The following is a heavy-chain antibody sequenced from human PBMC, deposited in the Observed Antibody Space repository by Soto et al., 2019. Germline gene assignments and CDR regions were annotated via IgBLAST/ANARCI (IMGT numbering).Heavy chain of an antibody. CDR3: AGRRDGSGSLYY. D-gene: IGHD3-10*01. CDR1: GGSIISNNW. V-gene: IGHV4-4*02. Sequence: QVQLQEKGPGLVKPSGSLPLTCAVSGGSIISNNWWNWVRQPPGKGLEWIGEISHSGSTTYNPSRKSRVTISVDRSKNQFSVKLTSVTAADTAVYYCAGRRDGSGSLYYWGQGTLVTVSS. J-gene: IGHJ4*02. CDR2: ISHSGST.